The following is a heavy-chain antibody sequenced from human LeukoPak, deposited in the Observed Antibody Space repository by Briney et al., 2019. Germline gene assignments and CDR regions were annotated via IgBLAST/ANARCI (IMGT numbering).Heavy chain of an antibody. V-gene: IGHV3-23*01. D-gene: IGHD6-19*01. CDR2: ISGSGGST. CDR3: AKDEDSSGWKEDY. J-gene: IGHJ4*02. CDR1: GFTFSSYA. Sequence: GGSLRLSCAASGFTFSSYAMSWVRQAPGKGLEWVSAISGSGGSTYYADSVKGRFTFSRDNSKNTLYLQMNSLRAEDTAVYYCAKDEDSSGWKEDYWGQGTLVTVSS.